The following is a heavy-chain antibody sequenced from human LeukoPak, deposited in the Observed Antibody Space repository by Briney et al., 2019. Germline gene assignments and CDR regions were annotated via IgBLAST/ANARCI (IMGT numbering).Heavy chain of an antibody. CDR3: AKTSDQLLYSKFDF. Sequence: GGSLRLSCGASGFTFSSYAMSWVRQAPGKGLEWVAFIQYDGSYKFYADSVQGRFSISRDNSKNTLFLQINSLRAEDTAIYYCAKTSDQLLYSKFDFWGQGTLVTVSS. CDR1: GFTFSSYA. CDR2: IQYDGSYK. V-gene: IGHV3-30*02. J-gene: IGHJ4*02. D-gene: IGHD2/OR15-2a*01.